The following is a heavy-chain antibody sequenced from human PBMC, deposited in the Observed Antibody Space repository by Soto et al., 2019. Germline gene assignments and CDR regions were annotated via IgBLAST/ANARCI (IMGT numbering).Heavy chain of an antibody. CDR1: GGSINSGGYY. D-gene: IGHD3-22*01. CDR3: ARNSISKKIDY. CDR2: IFYSGST. Sequence: QVQLQESGPGLVKPSQTLSLTCSVSGGSINSGGYYWPWIRQHPGKGREWIGNIFYSGSTSYNPALKSRLTISIDTSKTHFSLKLSSVTAADTAVYYCARNSISKKIDYWGQGTLVTVSS. J-gene: IGHJ4*02. V-gene: IGHV4-31*03.